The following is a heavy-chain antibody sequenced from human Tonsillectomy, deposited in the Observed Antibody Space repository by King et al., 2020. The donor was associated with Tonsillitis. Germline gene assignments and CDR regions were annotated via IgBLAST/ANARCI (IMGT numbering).Heavy chain of an antibody. CDR2: IYYSGST. CDR3: ARPPDTVSFMPIQPPWYFDL. Sequence: QLQESGPGLVKPSETLSLTCTVSGGSISSTSYYWGWIRQPPGKGLEWIGSIYYSGSTYYNPSLKSRVTISVDTSKNQFSLTLSSVTAADTAVYYCARPPDTVSFMPIQPPWYFDLWGRGTLVTVSS. J-gene: IGHJ2*01. V-gene: IGHV4-39*01. D-gene: IGHD5-18*01. CDR1: GGSISSTSYY.